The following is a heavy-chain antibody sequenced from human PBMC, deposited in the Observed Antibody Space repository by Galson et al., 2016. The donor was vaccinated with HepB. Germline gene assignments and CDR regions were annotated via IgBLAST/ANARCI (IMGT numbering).Heavy chain of an antibody. D-gene: IGHD5-18*01. CDR2: ISSSGTVL. CDR3: ARGPDTSSKVDV. CDR1: GFSFSDHY. J-gene: IGHJ6*02. Sequence: SLRLSCAASGFSFSDHYMSWIRQAPGKGLESIAYISSSGTVLYYAASAQGRFTISRDNAKKSLYLQMNSLRADDTGVYYCARGPDTSSKVDVWGHGTTVTVSS. V-gene: IGHV3-11*01.